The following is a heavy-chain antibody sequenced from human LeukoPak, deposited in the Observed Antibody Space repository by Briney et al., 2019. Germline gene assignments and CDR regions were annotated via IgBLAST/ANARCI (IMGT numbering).Heavy chain of an antibody. CDR1: GGSISSYY. V-gene: IGHV4-4*07. CDR3: ARERYESRSYYKGYFDN. Sequence: SETLSLTCTVSGGSISSYYWSWIRQPAGKGLEWIGRIYSSGSTNYNPSLRSRVTMAVDTSKNQFSLKLRSVTAADTASYYCARERYESRSYYKGYFDNWGQGTLVTVSS. J-gene: IGHJ4*02. D-gene: IGHD3-10*01. CDR2: IYSSGST.